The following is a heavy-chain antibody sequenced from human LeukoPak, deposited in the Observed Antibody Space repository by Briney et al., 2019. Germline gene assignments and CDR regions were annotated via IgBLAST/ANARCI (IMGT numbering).Heavy chain of an antibody. D-gene: IGHD1-1*01. CDR1: GYTFTSYD. CDR2: MNPNSGNR. Sequence: GASVKVSCRASGYTFTSYDINWVRQATGQGLEWMGWMNPNSGNRGYAQKFQGRVTMTRNTSISTAYMELGGLRFEDTAVYYCARLRTFDYWGQGTLVTVSS. CDR3: ARLRTFDY. J-gene: IGHJ4*02. V-gene: IGHV1-8*01.